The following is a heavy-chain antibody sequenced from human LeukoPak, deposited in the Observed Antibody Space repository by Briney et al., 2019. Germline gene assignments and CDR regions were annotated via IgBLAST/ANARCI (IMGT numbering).Heavy chain of an antibody. CDR2: VYYSGST. V-gene: IGHV4-59*01. CDR1: GGSISSYY. CDR3: ARERRDGYKVYFDY. Sequence: PSETLSLTCTVSGGSISSYYWSWIRQPPGKGLEWIGYVYYSGSTNYNPSLKSRVTISVDTSKNQFSLRLSSVTAADTAVYYCARERRDGYKVYFDYWGQGTLVTVSS. D-gene: IGHD5-24*01. J-gene: IGHJ4*02.